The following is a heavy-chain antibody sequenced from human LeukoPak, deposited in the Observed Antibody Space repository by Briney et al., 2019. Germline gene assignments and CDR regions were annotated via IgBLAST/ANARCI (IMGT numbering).Heavy chain of an antibody. CDR1: GGSISSGSYY. CDR3: ARIPSGVYFDWLQSYFDY. CDR2: IYHSGST. D-gene: IGHD3-9*01. V-gene: IGHV4-39*07. J-gene: IGHJ4*02. Sequence: SETLSLTCTASGGSISSGSYYWSWIRQPPGKGLEWIGSIYHSGSTYYNPSLKSRVTISVDTSKNQFSLKLSSVTAADTAVYYCARIPSGVYFDWLQSYFDYWGQGTLVTVSS.